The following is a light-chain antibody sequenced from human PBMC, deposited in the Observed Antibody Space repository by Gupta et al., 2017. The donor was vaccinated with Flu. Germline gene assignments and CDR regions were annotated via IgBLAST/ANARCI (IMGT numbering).Light chain of an antibody. CDR3: SSYAGSNNV. CDR1: SSDVGGYDY. J-gene: IGLJ2*01. V-gene: IGLV2-8*01. CDR2: EVN. Sequence: QSALTQPPSASGSPGQSVTISCTGTSSDVGGYDYVSWYQQYPGKAPKLIIYEVNRRPSGVPDRFSGSKSGNTASLTVSGLQAEDEADYYCSSYAGSNNVFGGGTKLTVL.